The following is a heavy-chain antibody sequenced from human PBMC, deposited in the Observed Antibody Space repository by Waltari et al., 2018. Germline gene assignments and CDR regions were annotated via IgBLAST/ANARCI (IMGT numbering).Heavy chain of an antibody. CDR2: INAGNGNT. V-gene: IGHV1-3*01. Sequence: QLGRSGAEVKKPGASVKVSCKASGYTFTSYAMHWVRQAPGQRLEWMGWINAGNGNTKYSQKFQGRVTITRDTSASTAYMEPSSLRSEDTAVYYCARGVGKGFLEWSNFDYWGQGTLVTVSS. CDR3: ARGVGKGFLEWSNFDY. CDR1: GYTFTSYA. J-gene: IGHJ4*02. D-gene: IGHD3-3*01.